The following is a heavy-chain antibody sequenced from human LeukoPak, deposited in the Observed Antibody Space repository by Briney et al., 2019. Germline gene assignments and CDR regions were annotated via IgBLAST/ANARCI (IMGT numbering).Heavy chain of an antibody. CDR2: INPNSGGT. CDR3: ARRRAGLWFGESQFDY. Sequence: GASVKVSCKASGYTFTGYYMHGVRQAPGQGLEWMGWINPNSGGTNYAQKFQGRVTMTRDTSISTAYMELSRLRSDDTAVYYCARRRAGLWFGESQFDYRGQGTLVTVSS. J-gene: IGHJ4*02. D-gene: IGHD3-10*01. CDR1: GYTFTGYY. V-gene: IGHV1-2*02.